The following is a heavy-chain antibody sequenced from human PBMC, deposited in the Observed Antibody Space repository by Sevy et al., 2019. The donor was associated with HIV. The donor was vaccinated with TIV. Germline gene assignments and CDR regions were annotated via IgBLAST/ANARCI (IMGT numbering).Heavy chain of an antibody. D-gene: IGHD3-22*01. Sequence: GGSLRLSCAASGFTFSTYSMNWVRQAPGKGLEWISYISMSSSTVYYADSVKVRFTISRDDAKKSLSLQMNSLRDEDTAVYYCGRTDSLDIWGQGTMVTVSS. CDR2: ISMSSSTV. CDR1: GFTFSTYS. V-gene: IGHV3-48*02. J-gene: IGHJ3*02. CDR3: GRTDSLDI.